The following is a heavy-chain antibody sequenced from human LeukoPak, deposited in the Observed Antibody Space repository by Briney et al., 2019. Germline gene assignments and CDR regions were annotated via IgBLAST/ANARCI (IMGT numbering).Heavy chain of an antibody. D-gene: IGHD5-24*01. V-gene: IGHV3-48*03. CDR2: ITISGHTK. J-gene: IGHJ5*02. Sequence: GGSLRLSCAASGFDLSTYEMNWVRQAPGKGLEWIADITISGHTKNYADSVKGRFSISRDNARTPLYLQMHSLRVEDTGVYYCARGDPHADLWGQGTLVTVSP. CDR3: ARGDPHADL. CDR1: GFDLSTYE.